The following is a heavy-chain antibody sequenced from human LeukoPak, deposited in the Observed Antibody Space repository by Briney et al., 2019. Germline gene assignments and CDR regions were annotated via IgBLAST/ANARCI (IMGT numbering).Heavy chain of an antibody. J-gene: IGHJ5*02. CDR2: ISSSSSYI. CDR3: ARVLSGTTDWFDP. CDR1: GFTFSSYS. Sequence: PGGFLRLSCAASGFTFSSYSMNWVRQAPGKGLEWVSSISSSSSYIYYADSVKGRFTISRDNAKNSLYLQMNSLRAEDTAVYYCARVLSGTTDWFDPWGQGTLVTVSS. V-gene: IGHV3-21*01. D-gene: IGHD1-1*01.